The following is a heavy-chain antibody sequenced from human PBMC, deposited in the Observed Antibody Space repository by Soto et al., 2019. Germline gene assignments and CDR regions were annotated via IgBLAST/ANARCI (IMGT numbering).Heavy chain of an antibody. V-gene: IGHV4-34*01. Sequence: SETLSLTCAVYGGSFSGYYWSWIRQPPGKGLEWIGEINHSGSTNYNPSLKSRVTISVDTSKNQFSLKLSSVTAADTAVYYCARGGTGDKDYYYGMDVWGQGTTVTLSS. J-gene: IGHJ6*02. CDR3: ARGGTGDKDYYYGMDV. D-gene: IGHD7-27*01. CDR1: GGSFSGYY. CDR2: INHSGST.